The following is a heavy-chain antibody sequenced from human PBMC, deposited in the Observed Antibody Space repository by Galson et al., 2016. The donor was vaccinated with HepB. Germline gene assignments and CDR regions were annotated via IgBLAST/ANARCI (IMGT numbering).Heavy chain of an antibody. D-gene: IGHD6-19*01. CDR1: QFSFRSYG. V-gene: IGHV3-30*18. CDR3: ANQHTTGWYSCLTH. J-gene: IGHJ4*02. Sequence: SLRLSCAASQFSFRSYGMHWVRQAPGKGLEWVAVISYDGSNEYYADSVKGRFTISRDNSKNTLYLQMNSLRAEDTAIYYCANQHTTGWYSCLTHWGQGTLVTVSS. CDR2: ISYDGSNE.